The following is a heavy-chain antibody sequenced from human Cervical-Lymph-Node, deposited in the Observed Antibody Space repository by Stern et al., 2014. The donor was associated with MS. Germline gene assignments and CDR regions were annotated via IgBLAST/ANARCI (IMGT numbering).Heavy chain of an antibody. D-gene: IGHD3-22*01. V-gene: IGHV1-58*01. J-gene: IGHJ3*02. CDR3: AAKKDYYDSSGDDAFDI. CDR1: GFTFTSSA. Sequence: QLVQSGPEVKKPGTSVKVSCKASGFTFTSSAVQWVRQARGQRLEWIRWIVVGSGNTNYAQKFQERVTITRDMSTSTAYMELSSLRSEDTAVYYCAAKKDYYDSSGDDAFDIWGQGTMVTVSS. CDR2: IVVGSGNT.